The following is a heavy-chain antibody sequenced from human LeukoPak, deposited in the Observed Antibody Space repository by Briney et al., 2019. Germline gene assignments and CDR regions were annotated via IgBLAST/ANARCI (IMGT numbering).Heavy chain of an antibody. V-gene: IGHV4-34*01. Sequence: SETLSLTCAVYGGSFSGYYWSWIRQPPGKGLEWIGEINHSGSTNYNPSLKSRVTISVDTSKNQFSLKLSSVTAADTAVYYCARVEYDYGDYFRSWGQGTLVTVSS. CDR3: ARVEYDYGDYFRS. J-gene: IGHJ4*02. CDR2: INHSGST. D-gene: IGHD4-17*01. CDR1: GGSFSGYY.